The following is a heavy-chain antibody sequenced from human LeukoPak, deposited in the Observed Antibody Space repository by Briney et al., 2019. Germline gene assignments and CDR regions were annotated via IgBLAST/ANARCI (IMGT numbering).Heavy chain of an antibody. CDR3: APTRGSSFDY. Sequence: GGSLRLSCAASGFTFSSYSMNWVRQAPGKGLEWVSAISGSGGSTYYADSVKGRFTISRDNSKNTLYLQMNSLRVEDTAMYYCAPTRGSSFDYWGQGTLVTVSS. D-gene: IGHD1-26*01. CDR1: GFTFSSYS. V-gene: IGHV3-23*01. J-gene: IGHJ4*02. CDR2: ISGSGGST.